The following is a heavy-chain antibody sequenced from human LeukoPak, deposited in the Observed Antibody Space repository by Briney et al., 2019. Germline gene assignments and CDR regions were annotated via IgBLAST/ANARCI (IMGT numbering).Heavy chain of an antibody. V-gene: IGHV3-23*01. CDR3: AKAGEVRGVIGGFDY. CDR1: GFTFSSYA. Sequence: GGSLRLSCAASGFTFSSYAMSWVRQAPGKGLEWVSAISGSGGSTYYADSVKGRFTISRDNSKNTLYLQMNSLRAEDTAVYYCAKAGEVRGVIGGFDYWGQGTLVTVSS. CDR2: ISGSGGST. D-gene: IGHD3-10*01. J-gene: IGHJ4*02.